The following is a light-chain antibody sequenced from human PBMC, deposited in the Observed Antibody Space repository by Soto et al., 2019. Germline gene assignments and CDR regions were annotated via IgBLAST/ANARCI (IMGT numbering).Light chain of an antibody. Sequence: DIPICQSPSTLHAAVGGTVTITCRASQSLGIWLAWHQQKPGKAPKLLIYDASTLKSGVPSRFSGSGSGTKFTLTISSPQPDEFATYYCQQYNSYSGTFGQGTKVDIK. V-gene: IGKV1-5*01. CDR1: QSLGIW. CDR3: QQYNSYSGT. CDR2: DAS. J-gene: IGKJ1*01.